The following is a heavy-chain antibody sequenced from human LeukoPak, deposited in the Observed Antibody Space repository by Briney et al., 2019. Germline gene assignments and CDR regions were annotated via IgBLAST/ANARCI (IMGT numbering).Heavy chain of an antibody. V-gene: IGHV3-48*01. CDR3: ARESITGHRDFDY. CDR2: ISSGSRTI. J-gene: IGHJ4*02. CDR1: GCTLSSYS. Sequence: GGSQRLSWAASGCTLSSYSMKLVRQAPGMGLEWVSYISSGSRTIYYADSVKGRFTMSRDNAKNSLYLQMNSLRAEDTAVYYCARESITGHRDFDYWGQGTLVTVSS. D-gene: IGHD1-20*01.